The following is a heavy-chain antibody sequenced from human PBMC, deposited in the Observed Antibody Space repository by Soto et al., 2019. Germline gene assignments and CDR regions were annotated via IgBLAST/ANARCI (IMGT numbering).Heavy chain of an antibody. D-gene: IGHD4-17*01. CDR2: IYTSGST. CDR1: GGSISSYY. CDR3: AREGSDYAFDY. Sequence: PWETLSLTCTVSGGSISSYYWSWIRQPAGKGLEWIGRIYTSGSTNYNPSLKSRVTMSVDTSKNQFSLKLCSVTAADTAVYYCAREGSDYAFDYWGQGTLVTVSS. J-gene: IGHJ4*02. V-gene: IGHV4-4*07.